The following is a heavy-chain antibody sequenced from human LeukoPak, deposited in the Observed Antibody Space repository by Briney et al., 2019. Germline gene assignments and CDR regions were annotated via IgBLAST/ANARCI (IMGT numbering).Heavy chain of an antibody. CDR3: ARDPQLGPFDY. V-gene: IGHV4-4*07. D-gene: IGHD6-6*01. J-gene: IGHJ4*02. CDR1: GGSISSYY. CDR2: TYTSGRT. Sequence: SETLSLTCTVSGGSISSYYWSWIRQPAGKGLEWIGRTYTSGRTNYDPSLKSRVTMSVDTSKKQFSLKLSSVTAADTAVYYCARDPQLGPFDYWGQGTLVTVSS.